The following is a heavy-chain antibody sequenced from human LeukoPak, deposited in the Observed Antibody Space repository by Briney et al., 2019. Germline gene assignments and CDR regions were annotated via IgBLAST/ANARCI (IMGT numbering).Heavy chain of an antibody. CDR3: ARADIIVVAGATPVGSAFEY. Sequence: GASVKASCKTSGYTFISYGISWLRQAPGQGIEWMGWISANKGDTEYAQKFQGRLTVTRDTSTSTAYMELKRLKSDDTAVYYCARADIIVVAGATPVGSAFEYWGQGTLITVS. CDR1: GYTFISYG. D-gene: IGHD2-15*01. CDR2: ISANKGDT. V-gene: IGHV1-18*01. J-gene: IGHJ4*02.